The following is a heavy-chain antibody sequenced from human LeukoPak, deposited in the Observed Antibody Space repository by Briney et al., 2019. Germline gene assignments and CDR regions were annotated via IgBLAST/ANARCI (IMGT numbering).Heavy chain of an antibody. J-gene: IGHJ4*02. V-gene: IGHV3-30*04. CDR3: AKDSGNFANYYFDH. CDR1: GFTFSTYA. CDR2: IPYDGRDK. Sequence: GGSLRLSCAASGFTFSTYAMHWVRQAPGKGLEWVAVIPYDGRDKKYADSVKGRFSISRDNPKNTLYLQMDSLRSEDTAMYYCAKDSGNFANYYFDHWGQGALVTVSS. D-gene: IGHD1-26*01.